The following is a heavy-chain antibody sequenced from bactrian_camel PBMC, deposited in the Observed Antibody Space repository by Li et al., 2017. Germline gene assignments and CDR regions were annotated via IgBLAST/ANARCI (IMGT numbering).Heavy chain of an antibody. CDR3: AADHNRGCMGWPTVEYDI. D-gene: IGHD3*01. CDR2: YINTRSA. J-gene: IGHJ4*01. CDR1: GATGSTYS. V-gene: IGHV3S53*01. Sequence: VQLVESGGGTVQTGDSLRLSCAASGATGSTYSMSWFRPAPGKQREEVAVAYINTRSAKYGDSVKGRFTITQDNGKNTVYLQMNNLKPEDTAMYYCAADHNRGCMGWPTVEYDITGQGTQVTVS.